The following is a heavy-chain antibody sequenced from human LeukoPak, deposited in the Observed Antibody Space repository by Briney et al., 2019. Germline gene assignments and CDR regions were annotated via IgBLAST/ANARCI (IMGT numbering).Heavy chain of an antibody. D-gene: IGHD6-19*01. CDR3: ARALTVAGWFDP. Sequence: SETLSLTCTVSGGSISSYYWSWIRQPPGKGLEWIGYIYYSGSTNYNPSLKSRVAISVDTSKNRFSLKLSSVTAADTAVYYCARALTVAGWFDPWGQGTLVTVSS. CDR2: IYYSGST. V-gene: IGHV4-59*01. CDR1: GGSISSYY. J-gene: IGHJ5*02.